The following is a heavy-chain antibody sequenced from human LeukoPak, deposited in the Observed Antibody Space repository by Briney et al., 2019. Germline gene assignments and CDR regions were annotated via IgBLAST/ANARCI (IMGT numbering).Heavy chain of an antibody. V-gene: IGHV3-23*01. Sequence: PGGSLRLSCAASGFTFSSYAMSWVRQAPGKGLEWVSAISGSGGSTYYADSVKGRFTISRDNSKNTLYLQINSLRAEDTAVYYCAKDRVQLVVVAATSFDYWGQGTLVTVSS. J-gene: IGHJ4*02. D-gene: IGHD2-15*01. CDR3: AKDRVQLVVVAATSFDY. CDR1: GFTFSSYA. CDR2: ISGSGGST.